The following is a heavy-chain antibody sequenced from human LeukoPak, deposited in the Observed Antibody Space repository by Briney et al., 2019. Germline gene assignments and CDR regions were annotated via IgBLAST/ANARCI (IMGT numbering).Heavy chain of an antibody. J-gene: IGHJ6*03. CDR1: GGSFSGYY. D-gene: IGHD3-22*01. Sequence: SETLSLTCAVYGGSFSGYYWSWIRQPPGKGLEWIGEINHSGSTNYNPSLKSRVTISVDTSKNQSSLKLSSVTAADTAVYSCARSSEGRYYYDSSGFSYYYYYMDVWGKGTTVTISS. V-gene: IGHV4-34*01. CDR2: INHSGST. CDR3: ARSSEGRYYYDSSGFSYYYYYMDV.